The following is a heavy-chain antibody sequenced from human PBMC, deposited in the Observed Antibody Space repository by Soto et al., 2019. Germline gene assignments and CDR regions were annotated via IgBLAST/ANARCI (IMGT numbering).Heavy chain of an antibody. J-gene: IGHJ5*02. CDR1: GFSLSTDGVG. CDR3: AHRGPGVLFDP. D-gene: IGHD7-27*01. Sequence: QITLKESGPTLVKPTQTLTLTCTFSGFSLSTDGVGVGWIRQPPGKALEWLGIIYWDDDESYSPSLRSRLTITKDTSKNQVVITMTNMDPVDTATYYCAHRGPGVLFDPWGQGTLVTVSS. V-gene: IGHV2-5*02. CDR2: IYWDDDE.